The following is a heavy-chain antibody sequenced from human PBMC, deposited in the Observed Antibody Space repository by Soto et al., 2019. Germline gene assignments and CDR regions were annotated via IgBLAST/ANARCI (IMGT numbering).Heavy chain of an antibody. D-gene: IGHD3-22*01. CDR1: GGSISSGDYY. CDR2: IYYSGST. Sequence: SETLSLTCTVSGGSISSGDYYWSWIRQPPGKGLEWIGYIYYSGSTYYNPSLKSRVTISVDTSKNQFSLKLSSVTAANPAVYYCARGSYSYNGSGYYDNWGQGTLVTVSS. V-gene: IGHV4-30-4*01. J-gene: IGHJ4*02. CDR3: ARGSYSYNGSGYYDN.